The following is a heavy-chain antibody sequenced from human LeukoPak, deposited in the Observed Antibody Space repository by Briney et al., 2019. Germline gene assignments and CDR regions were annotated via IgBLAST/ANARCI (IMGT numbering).Heavy chain of an antibody. Sequence: SETLSLTCTVSGGSISGTSYNWAWIRQAPGKGLEWIGSVLWSGTANYNPSLKSRVAFSVDMSKNQFSLTLTSVTAAGTAVYFCSRPRGSGYADWGQGILVAVSS. CDR1: GGSISGTSYN. CDR3: SRPRGSGYAD. D-gene: IGHD3-3*01. J-gene: IGHJ4*02. CDR2: VLWSGTA. V-gene: IGHV4-39*01.